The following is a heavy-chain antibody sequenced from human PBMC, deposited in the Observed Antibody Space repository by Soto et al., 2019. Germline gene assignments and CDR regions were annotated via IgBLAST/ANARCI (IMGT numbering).Heavy chain of an antibody. CDR2: IKTKSEGGPT. Sequence: EVQLVESGGGFIQPGGSLRLSCAASGLPISNAWMNWVRQAPGKGLEWVGRIKTKSEGGPTDYAAAVKGIFTVSRDDSKNTLYLQMNSLKIEDTAVYYCTTGSVEGVWGQGTAVTVSS. CDR3: TTGSVEGV. V-gene: IGHV3-15*07. CDR1: GLPISNAW. J-gene: IGHJ6*02. D-gene: IGHD2-15*01.